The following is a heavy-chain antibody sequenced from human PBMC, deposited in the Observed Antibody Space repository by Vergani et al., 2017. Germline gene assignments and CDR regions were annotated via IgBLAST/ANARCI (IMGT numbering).Heavy chain of an antibody. CDR3: ARISGGSAPYLHY. CDR2: ISASGTIT. D-gene: IGHD2-15*01. Sequence: QVQLVESGGGLVKPGGSLRLSCAASGFTFDDYYISWIRQAPGKGLEWISYISASGTITYYADSVKGRFTISRDNAKNSVLLQINSLRVEDRGVYYCARISGGSAPYLHYWGQGTLVTVAS. CDR1: GFTFDDYY. V-gene: IGHV3-11*04. J-gene: IGHJ1*01.